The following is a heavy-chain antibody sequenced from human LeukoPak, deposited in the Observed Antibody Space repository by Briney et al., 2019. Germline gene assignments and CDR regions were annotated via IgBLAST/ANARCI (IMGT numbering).Heavy chain of an antibody. Sequence: GGSLRLSCAASGFTFSSYGMHWVRQAPGKGLEWVAVIWYDGSNKYYADSVKGRFTISRDNSKNTLYLQMNSLRAEDTAVYYCARGTAYYYDSSGEYYFDYWGQGTLVTVSS. D-gene: IGHD3-22*01. CDR2: IWYDGSNK. CDR3: ARGTAYYYDSSGEYYFDY. CDR1: GFTFSSYG. V-gene: IGHV3-33*01. J-gene: IGHJ4*02.